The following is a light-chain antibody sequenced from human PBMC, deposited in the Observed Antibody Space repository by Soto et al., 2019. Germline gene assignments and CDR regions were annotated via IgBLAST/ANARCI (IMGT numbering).Light chain of an antibody. J-gene: IGKJ5*01. V-gene: IGKV3D-20*02. CDR1: QSVTSSY. Sequence: EIVMTQSQGTLSLFPAARAAISGLASQSVTSSYLAGYQQKPGQAPRLLIYGASSRATGIPDRFSGSGSGTDFTLTISRLEPEDFAVYYCQQRSNWPITFGQGTRLE. CDR3: QQRSNWPIT. CDR2: GAS.